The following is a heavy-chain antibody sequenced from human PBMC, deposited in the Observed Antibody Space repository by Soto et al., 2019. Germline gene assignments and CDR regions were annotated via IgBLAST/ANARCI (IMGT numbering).Heavy chain of an antibody. CDR1: GFTFSGSA. V-gene: IGHV3-73*02. J-gene: IGHJ5*02. CDR3: TRQVTDGGDYDSSGHVLT. CDR2: IRSKANNYAT. D-gene: IGHD3-22*01. Sequence: EVQLVESGGGLVQPGGSLKLSCADSGFTFSGSAMHWVRQASGKGLEWIGRIRSKANNYATAYAASVKGRFTISRDDSKNTAYLQMNTLKIEDTAVYYCTRQVTDGGDYDSSGHVLTWGQGTLVTVSS.